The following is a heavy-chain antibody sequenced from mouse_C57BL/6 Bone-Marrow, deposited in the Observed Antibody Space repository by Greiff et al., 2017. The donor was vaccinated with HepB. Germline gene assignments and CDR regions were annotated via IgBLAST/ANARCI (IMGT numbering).Heavy chain of an antibody. CDR1: GYTFTSYW. J-gene: IGHJ2*01. V-gene: IGHV1-50*01. CDR2: IDPSDSYT. Sequence: VQLQQSGAELVKPGASVKLSCKASGYTFTSYWMQWVKQRPGQGLEWIGEIDPSDSYTNYNQKFKGKATLTVDTSSSTAYMQLSSLTSEDSAVYSCARAMISDYGGQGTTLTVSS. CDR3: ARAMISDY. D-gene: IGHD2-4*01.